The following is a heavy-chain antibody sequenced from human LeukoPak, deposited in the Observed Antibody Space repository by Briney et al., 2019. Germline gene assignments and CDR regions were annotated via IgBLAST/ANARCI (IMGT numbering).Heavy chain of an antibody. J-gene: IGHJ2*01. CDR2: MYYSGST. D-gene: IGHD3-3*01. CDR1: GGPISSYY. CDR3: ARGWSVSRAWYFDL. V-gene: IGHV4-59*01. Sequence: SETLSLTCTVSGGPISSYYWSWIRQPPGKGLEWIGYMYYSGSTNYNPSLKSRVTISVDTSKSQLSLKLSSVTAADTAVYYCARGWSVSRAWYFDLWGRDTLVTVSS.